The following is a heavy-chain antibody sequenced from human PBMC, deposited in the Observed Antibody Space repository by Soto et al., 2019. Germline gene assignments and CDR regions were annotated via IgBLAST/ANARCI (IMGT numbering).Heavy chain of an antibody. CDR3: ARPETDDYGDLAQVAH. D-gene: IGHD4-17*01. CDR1: GDSISSGGYY. Sequence: PSETLSLTCTVSGDSISSGGYYWSWIRQHPGKGLEWVGHIYYSGSTYYNPSLKSRVTISVDTSKNQFSLKLSSVTAADTAVYYCARPETDDYGDLAQVAHWGQGTLVTVS. CDR2: IYYSGST. J-gene: IGHJ4*02. V-gene: IGHV4-31*03.